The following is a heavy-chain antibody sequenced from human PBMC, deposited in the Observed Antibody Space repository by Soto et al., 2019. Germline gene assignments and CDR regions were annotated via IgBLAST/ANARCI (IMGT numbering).Heavy chain of an antibody. J-gene: IGHJ4*02. V-gene: IGHV1-3*01. CDR2: VAGVNGDT. CDR1: GYDFIGHS. D-gene: IGHD4-17*01. Sequence: QVQLVQSGAEVKSPGASVKVSCKASGYDFIGHSMHWVRQAPGLGPEWVVWVAGVNGDTKYSEAFQGRVTLTRDTSATTGYMELASLRSEDTAVYYCARGIRWSGAGVYGMDYFDSWGQGTLVNVSS. CDR3: ARGIRWSGAGVYGMDYFDS.